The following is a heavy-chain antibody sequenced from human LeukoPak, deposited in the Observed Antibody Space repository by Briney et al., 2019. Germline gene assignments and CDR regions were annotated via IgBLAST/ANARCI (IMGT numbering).Heavy chain of an antibody. D-gene: IGHD3-16*01. CDR2: IKQDGSEK. CDR3: ARERGGQSNDYLHGGPFDY. J-gene: IGHJ4*02. V-gene: IGHV3-7*04. Sequence: GGSLRLSCAASGFTFSSYWMSWVRQAPGKGLEWVANIKQDGSEKNYMDSVKGRFTISRDNAKNSLLLQMNSLRVEDTAVYYCARERGGQSNDYLHGGPFDYWGQGTLVTVSS. CDR1: GFTFSSYW.